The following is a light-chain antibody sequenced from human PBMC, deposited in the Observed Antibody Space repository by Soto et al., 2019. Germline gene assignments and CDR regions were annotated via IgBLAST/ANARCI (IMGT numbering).Light chain of an antibody. CDR1: QSVNSN. V-gene: IGKV3-15*01. CDR2: GAS. J-gene: IGKJ1*01. CDR3: QQCNNWPPWT. Sequence: EIVLTQSPATLSVSPGERATLSCRASQSVNSNLAWYQQKPGQAPRLLIYGASTRATDIPARFSGSGSGTEFTLTISSLQSEDFAVYYCQQCNNWPPWTFGQGTKVEIK.